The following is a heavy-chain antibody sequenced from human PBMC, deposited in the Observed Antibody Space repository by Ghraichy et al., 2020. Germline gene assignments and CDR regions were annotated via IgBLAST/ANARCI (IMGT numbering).Heavy chain of an antibody. J-gene: IGHJ4*02. V-gene: IGHV3-74*01. CDR1: GFIFSDYW. CDR2: LNPDGSTT. Sequence: GGSLRLSCAASGFIFSDYWMHWVRQAPGKGLEWVSHLNPDGSTTNYEDSVEGRFTVSRDNAKSTLYLQMSSLRHEDTAVYNCARDTVREHYKWGPGTLVTVSS. D-gene: IGHD3-10*02. CDR3: ARDTVREHYK.